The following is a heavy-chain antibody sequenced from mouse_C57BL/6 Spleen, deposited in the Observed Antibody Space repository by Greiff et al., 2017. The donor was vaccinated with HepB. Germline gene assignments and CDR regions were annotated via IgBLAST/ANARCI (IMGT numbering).Heavy chain of an antibody. Sequence: EVQLQQSGAELVKPGASVKLSCTASGFNIKDYYMHWVKQRTEQGLEWMGRIDPEDGETKYAPKFQGKATITADTSSNTAYLQLSSLTTEDTAVYYWSSYYGSNLAWFAYWGQGTLVTVSA. V-gene: IGHV14-2*01. D-gene: IGHD1-1*01. CDR3: SSYYGSNLAWFAY. J-gene: IGHJ3*01. CDR2: IDPEDGET. CDR1: GFNIKDYY.